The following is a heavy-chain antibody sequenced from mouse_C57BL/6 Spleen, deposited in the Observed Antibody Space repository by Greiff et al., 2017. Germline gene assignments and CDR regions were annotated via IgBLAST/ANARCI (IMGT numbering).Heavy chain of an antibody. J-gene: IGHJ4*01. CDR2: IYPGSGST. CDR3: ARKAPWDGDAMGY. CDR1: GYTFTSYW. Sequence: QVQLQQPGAELVKPGASVKMSCKASGYTFTSYWITWVKQRPGQGLEWIGDIYPGSGSTNYNEKFKSKATLTVDTSSSTAYMQLISLTSEDSAVYYCARKAPWDGDAMGYWGQGTSVTVSS. D-gene: IGHD4-1*01. V-gene: IGHV1-55*01.